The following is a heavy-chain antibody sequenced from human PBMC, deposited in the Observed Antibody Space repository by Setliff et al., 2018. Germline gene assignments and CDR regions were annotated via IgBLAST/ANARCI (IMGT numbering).Heavy chain of an antibody. J-gene: IGHJ4*02. Sequence: ETLSLTCTVSGGSISSYYWSWIRQPAGKGLEWIGRIYTSGSTNYNPSLKSRVTMSVDTPKNQLSLKLSSVTAADTAVYYCARGIITMVRGVITFSYYFDYWGQGTLVTVSS. D-gene: IGHD3-10*01. CDR1: GGSISSYY. CDR2: IYTSGST. V-gene: IGHV4-4*07. CDR3: ARGIITMVRGVITFSYYFDY.